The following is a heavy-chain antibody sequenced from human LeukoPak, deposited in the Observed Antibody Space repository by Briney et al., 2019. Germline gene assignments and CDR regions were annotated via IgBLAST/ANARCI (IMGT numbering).Heavy chain of an antibody. CDR3: ARALGSGTYYG. D-gene: IGHD1-26*01. CDR2: FYSGEST. J-gene: IGHJ4*02. CDR1: GFTFCSYA. Sequence: PRGSPRLSCEASGFTFCSYAMTWVRQAPGKGLEWVSCFYSGESTFYADSVKGQFTISRDISKNTLYLQMNRLRADDTAVYYCARALGSGTYYGWGQGTLVTVSS. V-gene: IGHV3-53*01.